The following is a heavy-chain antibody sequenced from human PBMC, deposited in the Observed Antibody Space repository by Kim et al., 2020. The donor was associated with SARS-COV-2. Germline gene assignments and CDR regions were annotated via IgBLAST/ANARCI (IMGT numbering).Heavy chain of an antibody. CDR2: IKQDGSRK. CDR1: GFTFSSYW. D-gene: IGHD2-15*01. CDR3: ARDRDYVRHCSGGSCYARKPLDY. J-gene: IGHJ4*02. V-gene: IGHV3-7*01. Sequence: GGSLRLSCAASGFTFSSYWMSWVRQAPGKGLEWVANIKQDGSRKYYVDSVKGRFTISRDNAKNSLYLQMNSLRAEDTAVYYCARDRDYVRHCSGGSCYARKPLDYWGQGTLVTVSS.